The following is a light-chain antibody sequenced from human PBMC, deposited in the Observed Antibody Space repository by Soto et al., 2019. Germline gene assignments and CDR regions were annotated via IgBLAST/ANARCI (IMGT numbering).Light chain of an antibody. CDR2: EVS. CDR3: ISFKTSSTYV. J-gene: IGLJ1*01. CDR1: SNDVAYYNY. Sequence: QSALTQPASVSGSPGQSITISCTGTSNDVAYYNYVSWFQQHPGKAPKLMIYEVSNRPSGVSNRFSGSKSGNTASLTISGLQAEDEADYYCISFKTSSTYVFGSGTKVTVL. V-gene: IGLV2-14*01.